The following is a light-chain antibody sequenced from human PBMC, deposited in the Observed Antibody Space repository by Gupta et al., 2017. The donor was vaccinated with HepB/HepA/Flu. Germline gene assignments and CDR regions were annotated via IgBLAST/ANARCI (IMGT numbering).Light chain of an antibody. CDR3: AAWDGSLTGVV. V-gene: IGLV1-44*01. Sequence: QSVLTQPPSASGTPGQRVTISCSGNSSNIGSNTVSWYQQLPGTAPKLVIYSNNQRPSGVPDRVSGSKSGTSASLAISGLQSEDEADYYCAAWDGSLTGVVFGGGTKLTVL. CDR1: SSNIGSNT. CDR2: SNN. J-gene: IGLJ2*01.